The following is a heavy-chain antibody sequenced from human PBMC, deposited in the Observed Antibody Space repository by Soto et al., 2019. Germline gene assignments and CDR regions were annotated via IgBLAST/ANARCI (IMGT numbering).Heavy chain of an antibody. CDR2: VNGGNGNT. J-gene: IGHJ4*02. Sequence: ASVKVSCRASGYTFTTHIMHWVRQAPGQRLEWMGWVNGGNGNTKYSQKFQGRVTMTRGTSTSTVYMELSSLTSEDTAVYYCARDHWNRPPRFDYWGPGTQVTVSS. CDR1: GYTFTTHI. V-gene: IGHV1-3*01. D-gene: IGHD1-1*01. CDR3: ARDHWNRPPRFDY.